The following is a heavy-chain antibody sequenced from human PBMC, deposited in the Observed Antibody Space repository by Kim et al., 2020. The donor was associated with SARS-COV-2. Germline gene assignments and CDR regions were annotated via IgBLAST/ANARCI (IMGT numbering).Heavy chain of an antibody. CDR3: AREEYSSSSGFDY. V-gene: IGHV4-59*01. CDR1: GGSISSYY. D-gene: IGHD6-6*01. J-gene: IGHJ4*02. Sequence: SETLSLTCTVSGGSISSYYWSWIRQPPGKGLEWIGYIYYSGSTNYNPSLKSRVTISVDTSKNQFSLKLSSVTAADTAVYYCAREEYSSSSGFDYWGQGTLVTVSS. CDR2: IYYSGST.